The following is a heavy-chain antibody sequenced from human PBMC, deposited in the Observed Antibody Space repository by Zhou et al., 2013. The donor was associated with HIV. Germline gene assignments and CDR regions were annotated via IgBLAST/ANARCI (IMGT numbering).Heavy chain of an antibody. Sequence: QVQLVQSGAEVKEPGASVKVSCKASGYIFSVNYIHWVRQAPGQGLEWMGIINPDPGSTSYAQKFQGRVTMTRDTSTSTVYMELSSLRSDDTAVYYCIRGVSSGYYAPFDYWGQGTLVTVSS. V-gene: IGHV1-46*03. CDR3: IRGVSSGYYAPFDY. CDR2: INPDPGST. J-gene: IGHJ4*02. D-gene: IGHD3-22*01. CDR1: GYIFSVNY.